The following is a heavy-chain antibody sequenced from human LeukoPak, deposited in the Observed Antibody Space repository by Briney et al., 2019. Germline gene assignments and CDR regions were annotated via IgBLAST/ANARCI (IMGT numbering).Heavy chain of an antibody. CDR1: GGSFSGYY. Sequence: SETLSRTCAVYGGSFSGYYWSWIRQPPGKRLEWIGEITHSGSTNFNPSLKSRVTMSVDTSKNQFSLKLSSVTAADTAVYYCARGGRADFYFDSWAQGTLVTVSS. CDR2: ITHSGST. CDR3: ARGGRADFYFDS. J-gene: IGHJ4*02. D-gene: IGHD2-21*02. V-gene: IGHV4-34*01.